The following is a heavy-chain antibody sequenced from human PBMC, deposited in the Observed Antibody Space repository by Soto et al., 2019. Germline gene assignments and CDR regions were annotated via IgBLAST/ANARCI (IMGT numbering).Heavy chain of an antibody. J-gene: IGHJ6*02. Sequence: SETLSLTCAVYGGSFSGYYWSWIRQPPGKGLKWIGEINHSGSTNYNPSLKSRVTISVDTSKNQFSLKLSSVTAADTAVYYCARGRSYCSSTSCYRGHYYYGMDVWGQGTTVT. CDR1: GGSFSGYY. V-gene: IGHV4-34*01. CDR3: ARGRSYCSSTSCYRGHYYYGMDV. CDR2: INHSGST. D-gene: IGHD2-2*02.